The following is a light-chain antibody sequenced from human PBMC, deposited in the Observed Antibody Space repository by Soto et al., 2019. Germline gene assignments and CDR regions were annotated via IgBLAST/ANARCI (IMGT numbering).Light chain of an antibody. CDR2: DVS. CDR1: SSDVGGYNY. CDR3: SSYTSSSPWV. J-gene: IGLJ3*02. Sequence: QSALTQPASVSGSPGQSITISCTGTSSDVGGYNYVSWYQQHPGKAPKLMIYDVSNRPSGVSNRFSGSKCGNTASLTISGLQAEDEADYYRSSYTSSSPWVFGGGTKLTVL. V-gene: IGLV2-14*01.